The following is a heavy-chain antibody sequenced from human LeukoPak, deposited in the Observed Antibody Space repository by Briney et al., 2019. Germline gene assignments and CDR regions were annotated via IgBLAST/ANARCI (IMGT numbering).Heavy chain of an antibody. CDR3: ARGGVLRYLDWFPGWCDP. J-gene: IGHJ5*02. V-gene: IGHV1-2*02. D-gene: IGHD3-9*01. CDR1: GYTFTGYY. Sequence: ASVKVSCTASGYTFTGYYMHWVRQAPGQGLEWMGWINPNSGGTNYAQKFQGRVTMTRDTSISTAYMELSRLRSDDTAVYYCARGGVLRYLDWFPGWCDPWGQGTLVTVSS. CDR2: INPNSGGT.